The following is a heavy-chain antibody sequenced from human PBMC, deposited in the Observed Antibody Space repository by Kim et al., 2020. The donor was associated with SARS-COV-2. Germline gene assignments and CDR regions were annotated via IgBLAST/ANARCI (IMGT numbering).Heavy chain of an antibody. CDR3: ARMGAGASQTAVVLNRYYFDD. V-gene: IGHV4-34*01. J-gene: IGHJ4*02. Sequence: SETLSLTCAVYGGSFSGYYWSWIRQPPGKGLEWIGEINHSGSTNYNPSLKSRVTITVDTSKNQFSLKLSSVTAADTAVYYCARMGAGASQTAVVLNRYYFDDWGQGTLVTVSS. D-gene: IGHD2-15*01. CDR2: INHSGST. CDR1: GGSFSGYY.